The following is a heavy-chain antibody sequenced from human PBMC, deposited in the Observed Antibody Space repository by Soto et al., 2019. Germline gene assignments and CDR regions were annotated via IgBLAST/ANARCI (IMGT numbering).Heavy chain of an antibody. CDR3: TRDWEITFSPWSFGGF. D-gene: IGHD3-10*01. J-gene: IGHJ4*02. CDR1: GGTFSPYT. V-gene: IGHV1-69*08. Sequence: QVQLVQSGAEVKKPGSSVKVSCKASGGTFSPYTINWVRQAPGKGLEWMGRIIPFHGVTNYAQKFQARVTITADKSTSTAYMELSGLRFEDTAMYYCTRDWEITFSPWSFGGFWGRGTLVTVSS. CDR2: IIPFHGVT.